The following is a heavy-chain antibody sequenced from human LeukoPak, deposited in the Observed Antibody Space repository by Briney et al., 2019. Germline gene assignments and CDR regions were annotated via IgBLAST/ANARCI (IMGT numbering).Heavy chain of an antibody. CDR1: GYTFTSYY. V-gene: IGHV1-46*01. CDR2: INPSGGST. Sequence: ASVKVSCKASGYTFTSYYMHWVRQAPGQGLEWMGIINPSGGSTSYAQKFQGRVTMTRDTSTSTVYMELSSLRSEDTAVYYCASLRGYSGYDQGAFDISGQGTMVTVSS. CDR3: ASLRGYSGYDQGAFDI. D-gene: IGHD5-12*01. J-gene: IGHJ3*02.